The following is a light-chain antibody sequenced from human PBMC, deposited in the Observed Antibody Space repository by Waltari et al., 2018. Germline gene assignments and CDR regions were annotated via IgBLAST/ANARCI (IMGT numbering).Light chain of an antibody. J-gene: IGLJ1*01. CDR3: CSYAGGGTYV. CDR2: KVT. Sequence: QSALTQPASVSRSPGQSITISCTGTTSDVEKNTLVSWYQHHPDKAPKLMIYKVTKRPSGVSNRFSGSKSDNTASLTISGLQAEDEADYYCCSYAGGGTYVFGPGTKVTVL. CDR1: TSDVEKNTL. V-gene: IGLV2-23*02.